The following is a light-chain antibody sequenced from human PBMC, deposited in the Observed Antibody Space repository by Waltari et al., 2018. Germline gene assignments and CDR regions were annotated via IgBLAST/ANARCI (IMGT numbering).Light chain of an antibody. CDR2: DAS. CDR3: QHRSSLPLT. V-gene: IGKV3-11*01. Sequence: EIVLTQFPATLSLSPGERATLPCRASQSVSNYLAWYQQKPGQAPRLLIYDASNRATGIPARFSGSGSGTDFTLTISSLEPEDFAVYYCQHRSSLPLTFGPGTKVDIK. CDR1: QSVSNY. J-gene: IGKJ3*01.